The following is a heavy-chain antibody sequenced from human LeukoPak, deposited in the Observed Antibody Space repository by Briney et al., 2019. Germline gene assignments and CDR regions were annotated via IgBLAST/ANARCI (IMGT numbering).Heavy chain of an antibody. V-gene: IGHV4-34*01. CDR1: GGSFSGYY. Sequence: SETLSLTCAVYGGSFSGYYWSWIRQPPGKGLEWIGEINHSGSTNYNPSLKSRVTVSIDTSKNQFSLKLSSVTAADTAVYYCVRRCSGGSCYNYWGQGTLVTVSS. J-gene: IGHJ4*02. CDR2: INHSGST. CDR3: VRRCSGGSCYNY. D-gene: IGHD2-15*01.